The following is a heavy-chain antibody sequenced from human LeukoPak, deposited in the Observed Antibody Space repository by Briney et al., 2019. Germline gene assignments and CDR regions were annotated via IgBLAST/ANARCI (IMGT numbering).Heavy chain of an antibody. CDR3: AKQGSIVVVLSWFDP. J-gene: IGHJ5*02. V-gene: IGHV3-23*01. CDR1: GFTFSSYA. CDR2: ISGSGGST. Sequence: GGSLRLSCAASGFTFSSYAMSWVRQAPGKGLEWVSAISGSGGSTYYADSVKGQFTISRDNSKNTLYLQMNSLRAEDTAVYYCAKQGSIVVVLSWFDPWGQGTLVTVSS. D-gene: IGHD2-15*01.